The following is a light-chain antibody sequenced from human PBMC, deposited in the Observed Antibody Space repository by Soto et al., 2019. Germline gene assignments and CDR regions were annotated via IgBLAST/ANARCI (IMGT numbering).Light chain of an antibody. CDR3: QHYGTSSRT. CDR2: GTS. V-gene: IGKV3-20*01. CDR1: QSVSSNY. Sequence: EIVLTQSPGTLSLSPGERATFSCRASQSVSSNYLAWYQQKPGQAPRLLIYGTSSRATGIPDRFSGSGSGTDFTLTIGRLEPEEFAVYYCQHYGTSSRTFGQGTKVEVK. J-gene: IGKJ1*01.